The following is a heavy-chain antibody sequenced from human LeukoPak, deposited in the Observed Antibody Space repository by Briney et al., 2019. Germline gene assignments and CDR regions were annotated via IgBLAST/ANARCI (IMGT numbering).Heavy chain of an antibody. CDR1: GYTFTSYA. CDR3: ARDRAPYCSGGSCYSIYYYMDV. V-gene: IGHV7-4-1*02. Sequence: ASVKVSCKASGYTFTSYAMNWVRQAPGQGLEWMGWINTNTGNPTYAQGFTGRFVFSLDTSVSTAYLQISSLKAEDTAVYYCARDRAPYCSGGSCYSIYYYMDVWGKGTTVTVSS. J-gene: IGHJ6*03. D-gene: IGHD2-15*01. CDR2: INTNTGNP.